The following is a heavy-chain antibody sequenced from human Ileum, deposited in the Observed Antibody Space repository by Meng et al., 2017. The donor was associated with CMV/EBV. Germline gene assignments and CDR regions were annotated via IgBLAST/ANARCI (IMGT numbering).Heavy chain of an antibody. CDR3: ARRGDAEEFDY. Sequence: QVQSQESGPGLVKPSETLSLTCNVSGDSIGTNSHYWSWIRQPPGKGLEYIGYIHYGGSTHYNPSLKSRFSISVDRSKNQFSLKVTSVIAADTALYYCARRGDAEEFDYWGQGALVTVSS. V-gene: IGHV4-30-4*08. J-gene: IGHJ4*02. CDR2: IHYGGST. CDR1: GDSIGTNSHY. D-gene: IGHD3-16*01.